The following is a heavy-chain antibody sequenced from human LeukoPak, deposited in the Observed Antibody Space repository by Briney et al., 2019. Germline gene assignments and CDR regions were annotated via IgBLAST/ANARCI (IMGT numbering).Heavy chain of an antibody. J-gene: IGHJ4*02. CDR2: IYYSGST. Sequence: PSETLSLTCTVSGGSISSYYWSWIRQPPGKGLEWIGYIYYSGSTNYNPSLKSRVTISVDTSKNQFSLKLSSVTAADTAVYYCARLRYYDSSGYPSYCFDYWGQGTLVTVSS. CDR3: ARLRYYDSSGYPSYCFDY. D-gene: IGHD3-22*01. V-gene: IGHV4-59*08. CDR1: GGSISSYY.